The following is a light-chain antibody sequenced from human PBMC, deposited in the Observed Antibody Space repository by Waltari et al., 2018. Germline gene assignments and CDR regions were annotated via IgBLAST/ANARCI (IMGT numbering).Light chain of an antibody. J-gene: IGKJ3*01. CDR2: GAS. CDR1: SSGNKKQ. V-gene: IGKV4-1*01. Sequence: SSGNKKQLGWYQAKAEPSPKLRIYGASTRESCVPDRFSGSGSGTDCTLTISSLQTEDVAVYCSQQYYSAPFTFGPGTKVDI. CDR3: QQYYSAPFT.